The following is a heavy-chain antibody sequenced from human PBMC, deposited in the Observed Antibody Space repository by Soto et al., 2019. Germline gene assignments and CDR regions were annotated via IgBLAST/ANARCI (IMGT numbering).Heavy chain of an antibody. Sequence: GESLKISCMGSGYSFTSYWIGWVRQMPGKGLEWMGIIYPGDSDTRYGPSFQGQVTISADKSISTAYLQWSSLKASDTAMYYCARLRITMVRGVIAGDGMDVWGQGTTVTVSS. CDR1: GYSFTSYW. V-gene: IGHV5-51*01. J-gene: IGHJ6*02. CDR2: IYPGDSDT. CDR3: ARLRITMVRGVIAGDGMDV. D-gene: IGHD3-10*01.